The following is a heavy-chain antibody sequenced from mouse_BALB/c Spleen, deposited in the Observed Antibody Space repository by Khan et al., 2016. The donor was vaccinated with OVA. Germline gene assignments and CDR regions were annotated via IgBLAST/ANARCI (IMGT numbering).Heavy chain of an antibody. J-gene: IGHJ2*01. CDR1: GYTFTSYW. D-gene: IGHD1-1*01. CDR2: TNPTNGRT. Sequence: VQLVESGAELVKAGASVKMSCKASGYTFTSYWMHWVKQSLGQGLEWFAETNPTNGRTYYNEKFKSKATLTVDKSSSTAYMLLSGPTFEDSAVYYCARIKKIVATYFDYWGQGTTLTVSS. V-gene: IGHV1S81*02. CDR3: ARIKKIVATYFDY.